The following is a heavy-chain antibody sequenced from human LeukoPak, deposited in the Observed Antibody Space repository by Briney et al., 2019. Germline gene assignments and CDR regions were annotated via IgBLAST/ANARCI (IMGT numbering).Heavy chain of an antibody. CDR1: GFTFSSYW. CDR3: ARDYALYRGNYGMDV. Sequence: PGGSLRLSCAASGFTFSSYWMSWVRQAPGKGLEWVANIKQDGSEKYYVDSVKGRFTISRDNAKNSLYLQMNSLRAEDTAVYYCARDYALYRGNYGMDVWGQGTTVTVSS. D-gene: IGHD3-3*01. CDR2: IKQDGSEK. J-gene: IGHJ6*02. V-gene: IGHV3-7*01.